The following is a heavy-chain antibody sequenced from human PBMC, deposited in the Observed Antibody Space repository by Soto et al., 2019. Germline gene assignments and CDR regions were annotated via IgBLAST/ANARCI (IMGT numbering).Heavy chain of an antibody. V-gene: IGHV1-69*06. Sequence: GASVKVSCKASGGTFSSYAISWVRQAPGQGLEWMGGIIPIFGTANYAQKFQGRVTITADKSTSTAYMELSSLRSEDTAVYYCARRARKARWFGESDEYYFDYWGQGTLVTVSS. J-gene: IGHJ4*02. CDR2: IIPIFGTA. CDR3: ARRARKARWFGESDEYYFDY. D-gene: IGHD3-10*01. CDR1: GGTFSSYA.